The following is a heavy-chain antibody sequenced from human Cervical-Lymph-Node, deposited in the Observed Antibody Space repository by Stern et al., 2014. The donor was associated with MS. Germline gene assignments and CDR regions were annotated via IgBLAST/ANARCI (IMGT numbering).Heavy chain of an antibody. V-gene: IGHV3-64*01. CDR3: ARGVTYCGGDCYGWYFDL. J-gene: IGHJ2*01. CDR1: GFTFSSYA. CDR2: ISSNGGST. Sequence: EVQLVESGGGLVQPGGSLRLSCAASGFTFSSYAMHWVRPAPGKGLEYVSVISSNGGSTYYANSVKGRFTISRDNSKNTLYLHMGSLRVEDMAVYYCARGVTYCGGDCYGWYFDLWGRGTLVTVSS. D-gene: IGHD2-21*02.